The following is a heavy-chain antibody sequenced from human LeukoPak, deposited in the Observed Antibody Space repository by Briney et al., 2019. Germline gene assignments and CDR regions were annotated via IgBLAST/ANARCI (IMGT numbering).Heavy chain of an antibody. V-gene: IGHV3-30*02. Sequence: GGSLRLSCAASGFTFSSYGMHWVRQAPGKGLEWVAFIRYDGSNKYYADSVKGRFTISRDNSKNTLYLQMNSLRAEDTAVYYCAKDLFTGNSGYYYYYMDVWGKGTTVTVSS. D-gene: IGHD4-23*01. CDR3: AKDLFTGNSGYYYYYMDV. CDR1: GFTFSSYG. CDR2: IRYDGSNK. J-gene: IGHJ6*03.